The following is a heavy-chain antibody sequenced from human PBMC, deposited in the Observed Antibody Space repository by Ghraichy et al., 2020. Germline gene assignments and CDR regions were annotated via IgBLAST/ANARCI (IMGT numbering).Heavy chain of an antibody. CDR3: ASGFSAKNDH. V-gene: IGHV4-59*03. Sequence: SETLSLTCTVSGASLRSFYWSWIRQPPGKPLEWIGYIYHSGTTNISPSPKNRVTMSVDTSNNQYSLQVNSITTADTAVDFCASGFSAKNDHWGQGIRVTVSS. CDR1: GASLRSFY. CDR2: IYHSGTT. D-gene: IGHD5-12*01. J-gene: IGHJ4*02.